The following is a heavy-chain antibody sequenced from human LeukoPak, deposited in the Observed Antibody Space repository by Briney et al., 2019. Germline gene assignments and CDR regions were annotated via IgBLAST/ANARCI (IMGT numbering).Heavy chain of an antibody. CDR1: GGSISSSGYY. CDR2: IYYSGST. V-gene: IGHV4-39*07. CDR3: ASCPWFGEDVGY. D-gene: IGHD3-10*01. J-gene: IGHJ4*02. Sequence: SETLSLTCTVSGGSISSSGYYWGWIRQPPGKGLECIGSIYYSGSTYYNPSLKSRVTISVDTSKNQFSLKLSSVTAADTAVYYCASCPWFGEDVGYWGQGTLVTVSS.